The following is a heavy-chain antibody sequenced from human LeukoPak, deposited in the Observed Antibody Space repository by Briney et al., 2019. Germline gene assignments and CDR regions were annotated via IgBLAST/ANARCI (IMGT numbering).Heavy chain of an antibody. CDR1: GYMFTGYY. CDR3: ARGPLMTTVTTFTY. D-gene: IGHD4-17*01. CDR2: INPNSGGT. Sequence: ASVKVSCKASGYMFTGYYMHWVRQAPGQGLEWMGWINPNSGGTNYAQKFQGRVTMTRDTSISTAYMELSRLRSDDTAVYYCARGPLMTTVTTFTYWGQGTLVTVSS. V-gene: IGHV1-2*02. J-gene: IGHJ4*02.